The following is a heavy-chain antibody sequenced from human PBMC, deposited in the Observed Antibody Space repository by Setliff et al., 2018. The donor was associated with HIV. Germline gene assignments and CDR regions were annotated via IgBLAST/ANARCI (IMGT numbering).Heavy chain of an antibody. CDR1: GGSIISSTFY. CDR2: IYYTGST. Sequence: ASETLSLTCAVSGGSIISSTFYWGWIRQPPGKGLEWIGTIYYTGSTYYNPSLKSRLTISVDTSKNQFSLKLSSVTAADTAVYYCARHDGMKAARRYNNDYMDVWGKGTTVTVSS. CDR3: ARHDGMKAARRYNNDYMDV. D-gene: IGHD6-6*01. V-gene: IGHV4-39*01. J-gene: IGHJ6*03.